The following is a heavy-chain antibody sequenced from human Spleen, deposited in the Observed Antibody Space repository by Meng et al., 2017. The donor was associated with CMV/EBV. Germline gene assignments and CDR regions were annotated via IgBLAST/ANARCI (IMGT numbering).Heavy chain of an antibody. CDR2: ISKSGSTT. Sequence: GGSLRLSCAGSGFIFNDFYINWIRQAPGKGLEWVSYISKSGSTTYYGESVKGRFTISRDSAINTVYLQMNSLRADDTAVYYCARGLTFPWGQGTLVTVSS. CDR3: ARGLTFP. V-gene: IGHV3-11*01. J-gene: IGHJ5*02. CDR1: GFIFNDFY.